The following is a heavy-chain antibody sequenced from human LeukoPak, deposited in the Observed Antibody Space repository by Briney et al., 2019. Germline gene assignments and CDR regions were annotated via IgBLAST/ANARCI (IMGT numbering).Heavy chain of an antibody. CDR1: GGSFSGYY. CDR2: INHSGST. D-gene: IGHD3-3*01. J-gene: IGHJ4*02. Sequence: SETLSLTCAVYGGSFSGYYWSWIRQPPGKGLEWIGEINHSGSTNYNPSLKSRVTISVDTSKNQFSLKLSSVTAADTAVYYCARSSGYYKGTPFGYWGQGTLVTVSS. CDR3: ARSSGYYKGTPFGY. V-gene: IGHV4-34*01.